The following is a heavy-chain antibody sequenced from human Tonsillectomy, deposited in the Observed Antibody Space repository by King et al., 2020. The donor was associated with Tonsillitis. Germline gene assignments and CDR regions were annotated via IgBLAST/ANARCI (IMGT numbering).Heavy chain of an antibody. CDR2: IWYDGSNK. Sequence: VQLVESGGGVVQPGRSLRLSCAASGFTFSTYGMHWVRQAPGKGLEWVAVIWYDGSNKYYAESVKGRFTISRDNSKNTLYLQMNSLRGEDTAVYYSARDLAAAHNWFDPWGQGTLVTVSS. D-gene: IGHD2-15*01. CDR3: ARDLAAAHNWFDP. V-gene: IGHV3-33*08. CDR1: GFTFSTYG. J-gene: IGHJ5*02.